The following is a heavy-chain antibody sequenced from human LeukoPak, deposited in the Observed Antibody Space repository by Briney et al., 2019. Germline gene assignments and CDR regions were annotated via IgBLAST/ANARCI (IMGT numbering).Heavy chain of an antibody. CDR3: AQGYSSGWYPY. CDR2: ISVNGEIA. D-gene: IGHD6-19*01. Sequence: PGGSLRLSCAVSGLSVSSLGMSCVRQSPGEGLEWISAISVNGEIAYYADSVKGRFIISRDNSKNALYLQLSRMRAEDTAVYYCAQGYSSGWYPYWGQGSLVSVSS. CDR1: GLSVSSLG. J-gene: IGHJ4*02. V-gene: IGHV3-23*01.